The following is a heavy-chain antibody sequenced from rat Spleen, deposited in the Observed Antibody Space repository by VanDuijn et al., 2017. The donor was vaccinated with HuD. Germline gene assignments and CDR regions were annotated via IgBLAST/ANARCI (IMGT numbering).Heavy chain of an antibody. D-gene: IGHD2-7*01. V-gene: IGHV5-19*01. CDR1: GFTFSNYG. CDR2: ISPSGGGT. J-gene: IGHJ3*01. CDR3: AAHGARISRFAY. Sequence: EVQLVESGGGLVQPGRPLKLSCAASGFTFSNYGMHWIRQAPTKGLEWVASISPSGGGTSYRDSVKGRFTISRDNAKSTLYRQMDSLRSEDSDTDYCAAHGARISRFAYWGQGTLVTFSS.